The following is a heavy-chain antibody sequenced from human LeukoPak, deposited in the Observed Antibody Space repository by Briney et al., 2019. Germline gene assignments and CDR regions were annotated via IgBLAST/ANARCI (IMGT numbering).Heavy chain of an antibody. V-gene: IGHV1-8*03. CDR3: ARLNNWESVEYFDY. CDR2: MNPNSGNT. D-gene: IGHD1-1*01. J-gene: IGHJ4*02. Sequence: ASVKVSCKASGYTFTSYDINWVRQATGQGLEWMGWMNPNSGNTGYAQKFQGRVTITRNTSISTAYMELSSLRSEDTAVYYCARLNNWESVEYFDYWGQGTLVTVSS. CDR1: GYTFTSYD.